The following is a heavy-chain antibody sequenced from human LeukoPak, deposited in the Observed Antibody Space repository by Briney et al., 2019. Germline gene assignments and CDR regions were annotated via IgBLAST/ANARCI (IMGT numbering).Heavy chain of an antibody. D-gene: IGHD2-15*01. CDR1: GGSFSGYY. J-gene: IGHJ4*02. CDR3: ARHQGYDYFDY. Sequence: SETLSLTCAAYGGSFSGYYWSWIRQPPGKGLEWIGEINHSGSTNYNPSLKSRVTISVDTSKNQFSLKLSSVTAADTAVYYCARHQGYDYFDYWGQGTLVTVSS. CDR2: INHSGST. V-gene: IGHV4-34*01.